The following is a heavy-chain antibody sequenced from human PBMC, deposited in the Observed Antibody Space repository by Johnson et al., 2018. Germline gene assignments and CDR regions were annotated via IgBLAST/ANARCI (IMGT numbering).Heavy chain of an antibody. D-gene: IGHD3-22*01. J-gene: IGHJ3*02. Sequence: QVQLVESGAEVKKXGSSVKVSCKASGGTFSSYAISWVRQAPGQGLEWMGGIIPIFGTANYAQKFQGRVTITADESTSTAYMELSSRRSEDTAVYYCAKVAYDSSGYYSYPAFDIWGQGTMVTVSS. CDR1: GGTFSSYA. CDR3: AKVAYDSSGYYSYPAFDI. CDR2: IIPIFGTA. V-gene: IGHV1-69*01.